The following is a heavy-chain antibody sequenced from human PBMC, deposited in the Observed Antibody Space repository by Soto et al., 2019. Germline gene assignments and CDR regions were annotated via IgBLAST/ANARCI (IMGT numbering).Heavy chain of an antibody. D-gene: IGHD4-17*01. V-gene: IGHV3-48*01. Sequence: EVQLVESGGGLVQSGGSLRLSCVASEFTFSSYSMNWVRQAPGKGLEWLSYISSSGSTIYYADSVKGRVTISRDNAKNSLFLQLHSLRVDDTAVYYCARDHYGDYAVDQWGRGTLVTVSS. CDR1: EFTFSSYS. CDR2: ISSSGSTI. CDR3: ARDHYGDYAVDQ. J-gene: IGHJ4*02.